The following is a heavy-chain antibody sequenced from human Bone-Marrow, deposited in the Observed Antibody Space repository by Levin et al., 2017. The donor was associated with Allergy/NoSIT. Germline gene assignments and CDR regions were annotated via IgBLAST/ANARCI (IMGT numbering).Heavy chain of an antibody. CDR2: IYPGDSDT. D-gene: IGHD4-11*01. Sequence: VASVKVSCKGSGYSFTSYWIGWVRQMPGKGLEWMGIIYPGDSDTRYSPSFQGQVTISADKSISTAYLQWSSLKASDTAMYYCARQGIMTTVTTPRWDYYYYYGMDVWGQGTTVTVSS. CDR1: GYSFTSYW. J-gene: IGHJ6*02. CDR3: ARQGIMTTVTTPRWDYYYYYGMDV. V-gene: IGHV5-51*01.